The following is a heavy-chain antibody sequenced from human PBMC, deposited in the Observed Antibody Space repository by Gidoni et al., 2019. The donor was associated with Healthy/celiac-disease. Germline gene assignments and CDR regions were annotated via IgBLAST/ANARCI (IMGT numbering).Heavy chain of an antibody. V-gene: IGHV3-30*02. CDR2: IRYDGSNK. Sequence: QVQLVESGGGVVQPGGSLRLSFAASGFTFSSYGMHWFRQAPGKGLEWVAFIRYDGSNKYYADSVKGRFTISRDNSKNTLYLQMNSLRAEDTAVYYCEIVVETHWGQGTLVTVSS. CDR3: EIVVETH. D-gene: IGHD2-2*01. J-gene: IGHJ4*02. CDR1: GFTFSSYG.